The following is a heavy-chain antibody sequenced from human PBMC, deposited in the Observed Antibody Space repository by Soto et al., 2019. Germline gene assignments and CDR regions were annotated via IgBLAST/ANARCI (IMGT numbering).Heavy chain of an antibody. J-gene: IGHJ6*03. D-gene: IGHD5-12*01. Sequence: PGGSLRLSCAASGFTFSNAWMNWVRQAPGKGLEWVGRIKSKTDGGTTDYAAPVKGRFTISRDNSKNTLYLQMNSLKAEDTAVYYCARRRSYAPTNSGYDYSPPGFYMDVWGKGTTVTVSS. CDR3: ARRRSYAPTNSGYDYSPPGFYMDV. CDR2: IKSKTDGGTT. V-gene: IGHV3-15*07. CDR1: GFTFSNAW.